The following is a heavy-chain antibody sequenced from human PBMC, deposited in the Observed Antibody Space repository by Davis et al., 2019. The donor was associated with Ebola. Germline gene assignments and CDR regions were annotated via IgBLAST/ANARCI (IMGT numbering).Heavy chain of an antibody. CDR1: GYTFTSYG. J-gene: IGHJ4*02. CDR3: ARAKLHLGELSLYLLEDY. V-gene: IGHV1-18*01. Sequence: ASVKVSCKASGYTFTSYGISWVRQAPGQGLEWMGWISAYNGNTNYAQKLQGRVTMTTDTSTSTAYMQLRSLRSDDTAVYYCARAKLHLGELSLYLLEDYWGQGTLVTVSS. D-gene: IGHD3-16*02. CDR2: ISAYNGNT.